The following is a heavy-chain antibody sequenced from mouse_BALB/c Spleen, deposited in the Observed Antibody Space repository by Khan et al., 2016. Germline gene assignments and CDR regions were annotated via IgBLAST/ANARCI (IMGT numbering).Heavy chain of an antibody. D-gene: IGHD1-1*01. Sequence: QIQLVQSGPELKKPGETVKISCKASGYTFTDYSMHWVKQAPGKGLKWMGWINTETGEPTYADDFKGRFAFSLETSASTAYLQINNLKNEDTATDFCARGNYYGSSAYWGQGTLVTVSA. V-gene: IGHV9-2-1*01. CDR3: ARGNYYGSSAY. CDR2: INTETGEP. J-gene: IGHJ3*01. CDR1: GYTFTDYS.